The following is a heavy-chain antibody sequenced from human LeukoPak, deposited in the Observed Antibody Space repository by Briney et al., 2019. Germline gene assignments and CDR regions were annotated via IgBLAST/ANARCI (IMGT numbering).Heavy chain of an antibody. J-gene: IGHJ6*02. CDR2: INHSGST. CDR3: ASPRIAAAGNYYYGMDV. D-gene: IGHD6-13*01. V-gene: IGHV4-34*01. CDR1: GGSFSGYY. Sequence: SETLSLTCAVYGGSFSGYYWSWIRQPPGKGLEWIGEINHSGSTNYNPPLKSRVTISVDTSKNQFSLKLSSVTAADTAVYYCASPRIAAAGNYYYGMDVWGQGTTVTVSS.